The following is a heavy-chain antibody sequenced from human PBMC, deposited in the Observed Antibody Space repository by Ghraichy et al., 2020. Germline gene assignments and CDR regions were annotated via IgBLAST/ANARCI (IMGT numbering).Heavy chain of an antibody. CDR3: ASDAPFNVGTSGRSGWFES. D-gene: IGHD2-8*01. CDR2: INRDGSKT. J-gene: IGHJ5*01. CDR1: GFTFSRYW. Sequence: GGSLRLSCVVSGFTFSRYWMHWVRQTEGKGLVWVARINRDGSKTNYAASVTGRFSISRDNAESILYLQMNSLRAEDTAVYFCASDAPFNVGTSGRSGWFESWGQGTRVTVSS. V-gene: IGHV3-74*01.